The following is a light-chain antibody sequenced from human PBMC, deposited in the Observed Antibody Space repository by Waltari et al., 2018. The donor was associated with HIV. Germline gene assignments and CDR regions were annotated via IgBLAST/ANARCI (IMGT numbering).Light chain of an antibody. CDR2: GAS. CDR1: QDVRSN. J-gene: IGKJ4*01. CDR3: SQYEDWPPFT. V-gene: IGKV3D-15*01. Sequence: IMTQSPATLSVSAGEGATLSCRASQDVRSNLAWYQQRPGQSPRLLVYGASTRASGIPARFNGSGSGTDFTLTINNLQSEDFAIYYCSQYEDWPPFTFGGGTKV.